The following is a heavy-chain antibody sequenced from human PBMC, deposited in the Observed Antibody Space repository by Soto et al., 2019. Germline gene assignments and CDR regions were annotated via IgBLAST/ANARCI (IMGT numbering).Heavy chain of an antibody. Sequence: GASVKVSYKASGYTFTSYDINWVRQTAGQGLEWMGWMSPKTANTGYAQKFQGRVTMTRSTSISTAYMELSSLTSEDTAVYYCTGAPPNWGLDSWAKEPRSPSPQ. CDR2: MSPKTANT. CDR3: TGAPPNWGLDS. CDR1: GYTFTSYD. V-gene: IGHV1-8*01. D-gene: IGHD7-27*01. J-gene: IGHJ5*01.